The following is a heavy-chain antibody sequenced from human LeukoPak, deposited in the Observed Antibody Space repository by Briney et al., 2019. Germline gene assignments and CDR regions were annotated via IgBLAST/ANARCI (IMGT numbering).Heavy chain of an antibody. CDR1: GYTFTSYG. CDR2: ISAYNGNT. V-gene: IGHV1-18*01. Sequence: GASVKVSCKASGYTFTSYGISWVRQAPGQGLEWMGWISAYNGNTNYAQKLQGRVTMTTDTSTSTAYMELRSLRSDDTAVYYCARGLFGRGSGSYYGYWGQGTLVTVSS. J-gene: IGHJ4*02. D-gene: IGHD3-10*01. CDR3: ARGLFGRGSGSYYGY.